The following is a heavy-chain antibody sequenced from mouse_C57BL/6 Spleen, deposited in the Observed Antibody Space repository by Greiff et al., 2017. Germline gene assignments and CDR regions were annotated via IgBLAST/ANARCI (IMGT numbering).Heavy chain of an antibody. CDR2: ISSGSSTI. CDR1: GFTFSDYG. J-gene: IGHJ4*01. D-gene: IGHD1-1*01. CDR3: AKGPHYYGSSYVYAMDY. V-gene: IGHV5-17*01. Sequence: EVKLMESGGGLVKPGGSLKLSCAASGFTFSDYGMHWVRQAPEKGLEWVAYISSGSSTIYYADTVKGRFTFSRDNAKNTLFLQMTSLRSEDTAMYYCAKGPHYYGSSYVYAMDYWGQGTSVTVSS.